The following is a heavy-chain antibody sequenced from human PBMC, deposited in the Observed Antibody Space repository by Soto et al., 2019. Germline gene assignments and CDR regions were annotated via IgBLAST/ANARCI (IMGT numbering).Heavy chain of an antibody. J-gene: IGHJ5*02. CDR2: IYHSGST. V-gene: IGHV4-30-2*01. CDR1: GGSISSGGYS. D-gene: IGHD3-10*01. CDR3: ARGSRLSMVRGAPVNWFDP. Sequence: PSETLSLTCAVSGGSISSGGYSWSWIRQPPGKGLEWIGYIYHSGSTYYNPSLKSRVTISVDRSKNQFSLKLSSVTAADTAVYYCARGSRLSMVRGAPVNWFDPWGQGTLVPVSS.